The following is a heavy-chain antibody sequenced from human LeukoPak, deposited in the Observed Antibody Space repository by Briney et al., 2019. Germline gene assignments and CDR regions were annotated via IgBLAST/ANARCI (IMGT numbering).Heavy chain of an antibody. Sequence: PSGGSLRLSCAASGFTFSSYAMSWVRQAPGKGLEWVSAISGSGGSTYYADSVKGRFTISRDNSKNTLYLQMNSLRAEDTAVYYCVKDAAHRLLYLPHYWGQGTLVTVSS. CDR2: ISGSGGST. D-gene: IGHD2-2*02. CDR1: GFTFSSYA. J-gene: IGHJ4*02. CDR3: VKDAAHRLLYLPHY. V-gene: IGHV3-23*01.